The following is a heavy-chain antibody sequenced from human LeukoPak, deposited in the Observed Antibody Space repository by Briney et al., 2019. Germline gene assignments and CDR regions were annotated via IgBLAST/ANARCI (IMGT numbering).Heavy chain of an antibody. J-gene: IGHJ4*02. V-gene: IGHV3-23*01. Sequence: GGSLRLSCAASGITFSSYAMSWVRQAPGKGLEWVSAISGSGGSTYYADSVKGRFTISRDNSKNTLYLQMNSLRAEDTAVYYCAKDGKSLVRGVIDYWGQGTLVTASS. CDR2: ISGSGGST. CDR1: GITFSSYA. D-gene: IGHD3-10*01. CDR3: AKDGKSLVRGVIDY.